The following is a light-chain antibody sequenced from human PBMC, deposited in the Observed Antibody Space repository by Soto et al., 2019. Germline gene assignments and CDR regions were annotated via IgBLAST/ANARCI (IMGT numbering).Light chain of an antibody. Sequence: QSALTQPASVSGSPGQSITISCTGTSSDVGGYNYVSWYQQHPGKAPKLMIYEVSFRPSGVSNRFSGSKSGNTASLTISGLQAEDEADYFCSSYGSTSPRYVFGTGTKVTVL. V-gene: IGLV2-14*01. CDR1: SSDVGGYNY. CDR2: EVS. J-gene: IGLJ1*01. CDR3: SSYGSTSPRYV.